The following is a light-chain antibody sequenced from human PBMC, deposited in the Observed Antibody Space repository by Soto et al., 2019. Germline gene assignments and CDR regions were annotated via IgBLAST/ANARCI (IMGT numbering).Light chain of an antibody. V-gene: IGKV3-20*01. CDR2: GAS. CDR1: QSVTNSF. CDR3: QQFDRSRWT. J-gene: IGKJ1*01. Sequence: EILLAQSPGTLPLSPGERATLSCRASQSVTNSFLAWYQQKPGQAPRLLIYGASRRATGIPDRFTGSGSGTDFTLTISRLEPEDFAMYYCQQFDRSRWTFGQGTKVDIK.